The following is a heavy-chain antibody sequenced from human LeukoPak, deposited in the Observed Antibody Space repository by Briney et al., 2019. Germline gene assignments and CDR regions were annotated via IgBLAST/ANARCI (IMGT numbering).Heavy chain of an antibody. CDR2: INHSGGT. D-gene: IGHD6-19*01. CDR3: ARGRGPIPADDAFDI. V-gene: IGHV4-34*01. CDR1: GGSFSGYY. J-gene: IGHJ3*02. Sequence: SETLSLTCAVYGGSFSGYYWSWIRQPPGKGLEWIGEINHSGGTNYNPSLKSRVTISVDTSKNQFSLKLSSVTAADTAVYYCARGRGPIPADDAFDIWGQGTMVTVSS.